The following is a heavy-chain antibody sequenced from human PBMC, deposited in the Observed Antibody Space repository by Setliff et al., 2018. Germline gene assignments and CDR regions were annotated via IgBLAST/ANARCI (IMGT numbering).Heavy chain of an antibody. CDR1: GGSISSSIYY. D-gene: IGHD5-18*01. V-gene: IGHV4-61*01. Sequence: SETLSLTCTVSGGSISSSIYYWGWIRQPPGKGLEWIRYVYSSGITNYNPSLKSRVTMSVDTSKNQFSLKLSSVTAADTAVYYCARETTAWGYVDTAMVTFIDQWGQGTLVTVSS. CDR2: VYSSGIT. J-gene: IGHJ4*02. CDR3: ARETTAWGYVDTAMVTFIDQ.